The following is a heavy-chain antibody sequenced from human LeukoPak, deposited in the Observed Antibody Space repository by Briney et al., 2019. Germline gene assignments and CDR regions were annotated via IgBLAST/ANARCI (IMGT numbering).Heavy chain of an antibody. J-gene: IGHJ4*02. V-gene: IGHV4-59*01. CDR1: GGPISNYY. D-gene: IGHD2-15*01. CDR2: IYYSGRT. CDR3: ARVRIYCSGGSCYSQGFDY. Sequence: PSETLSLTCTVSGGPISNYYWSWIRQPPGKGLEWIGYIYYSGRTNYNPSLKSRVTISVDTSKNQFSLKLSSVTAADTAVYYCARVRIYCSGGSCYSQGFDYWGQGTLVTVSS.